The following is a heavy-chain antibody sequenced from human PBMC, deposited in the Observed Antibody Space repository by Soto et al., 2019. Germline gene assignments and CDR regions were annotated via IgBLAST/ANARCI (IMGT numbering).Heavy chain of an antibody. V-gene: IGHV3-66*01. CDR3: ASVDSAVAYYFDY. D-gene: IGHD2-2*01. CDR2: IYGGGGT. Sequence: PGGSLRLSCVASGFTVSGNYMSWVRQAPGKGLEWVSVIYGGGGTYYADSVKGRFIISRDNSRNILFLQMNSLRAEDTGVYYCASVDSAVAYYFDYWGQGTLVTAPQ. J-gene: IGHJ4*02. CDR1: GFTVSGNY.